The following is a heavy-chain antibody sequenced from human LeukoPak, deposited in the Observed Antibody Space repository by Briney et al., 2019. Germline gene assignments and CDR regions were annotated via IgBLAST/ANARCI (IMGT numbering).Heavy chain of an antibody. V-gene: IGHV4-4*07. CDR2: IYTSGST. D-gene: IGHD6-13*01. CDR3: ARGWGYRYSSSWYYYMDV. Sequence: PSETLSLTCTVSGGSISSYYWSWIRQPAGKGLEWIGRIYTSGSTNYNPSLKSRVTMSVNTSKIQFSLKLSSVTAADTAVYYCARGWGYRYSSSWYYYMDVWGKGTTVTVSS. J-gene: IGHJ6*03. CDR1: GGSISSYY.